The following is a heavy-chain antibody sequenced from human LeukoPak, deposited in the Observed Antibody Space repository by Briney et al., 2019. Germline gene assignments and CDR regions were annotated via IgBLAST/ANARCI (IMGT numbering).Heavy chain of an antibody. D-gene: IGHD3-10*01. CDR3: ATNRSITLVRGGHGTEKNNLFDP. CDR1: GDSIFGSSYY. Sequence: SETLSLTCTVSGDSIFGSSYYWGWIRQPPGKGLEWIGSIYYSGSTHYNPSLKSRVTISVDTSRNQFFLRLSSVTATDTAVYYCATNRSITLVRGGHGTEKNNLFDPRGQGTLVTVSS. J-gene: IGHJ5*02. V-gene: IGHV4-39*01. CDR2: IYYSGST.